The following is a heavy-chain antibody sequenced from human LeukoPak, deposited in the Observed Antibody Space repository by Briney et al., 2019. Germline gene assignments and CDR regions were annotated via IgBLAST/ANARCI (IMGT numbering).Heavy chain of an antibody. J-gene: IGHJ5*02. CDR2: INPNSGGT. D-gene: IGHD5-12*01. V-gene: IGHV1-2*02. Sequence: ASVKVSCKASGYTFTGYYMHLVRQAPGQGLEWMGWINPNSGGTNYAQKFQGRVTMTRDTSISTAYMELSRLRSDDTSVYYCARNSGYVLRWFDPWGQGTLVTVSS. CDR1: GYTFTGYY. CDR3: ARNSGYVLRWFDP.